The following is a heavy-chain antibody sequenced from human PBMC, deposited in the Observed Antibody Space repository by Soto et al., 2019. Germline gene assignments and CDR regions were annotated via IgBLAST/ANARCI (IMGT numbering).Heavy chain of an antibody. CDR3: AREVLYCSGGSCYPGDDAFDI. CDR2: IIPIFGTA. J-gene: IGHJ3*02. V-gene: IGHV1-69*13. CDR1: GGTFSSYA. D-gene: IGHD2-15*01. Sequence: GASVKVSCKASGGTFSSYAISWVRRAPGQGLEWMGGIIPIFGTANYAQKFQGRVTITADESTSTAYMELSSLRSEDTAVYYCAREVLYCSGGSCYPGDDAFDIWGQGTMVTVSS.